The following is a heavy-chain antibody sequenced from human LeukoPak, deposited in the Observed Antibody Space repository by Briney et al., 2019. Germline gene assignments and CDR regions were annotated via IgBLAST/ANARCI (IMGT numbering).Heavy chain of an antibody. D-gene: IGHD2-2*01. V-gene: IGHV3-23*01. Sequence: GGSLRLSCAASGFTFSSYAMSWVRQAPGKGLEWVSTISGSGGSTYYADSVKGRFTISRDNSKNTLYLQMNSLRAEDTAVYYCAKVSRSYCSSTSCPIDYWGQGTLVTDSS. J-gene: IGHJ4*02. CDR2: ISGSGGST. CDR1: GFTFSSYA. CDR3: AKVSRSYCSSTSCPIDY.